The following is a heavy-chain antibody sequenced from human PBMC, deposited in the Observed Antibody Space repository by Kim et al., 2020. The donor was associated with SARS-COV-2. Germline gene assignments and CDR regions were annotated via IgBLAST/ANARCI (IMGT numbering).Heavy chain of an antibody. CDR3: ARDPPYYDILTGYYTDY. V-gene: IGHV3-30*07. D-gene: IGHD3-9*01. Sequence: VKGRFTISRDNSKNTPYLQMNSLRAEDTAVYYCARDPPYYDILTGYYTDYWGQGTLVTVSS. J-gene: IGHJ4*02.